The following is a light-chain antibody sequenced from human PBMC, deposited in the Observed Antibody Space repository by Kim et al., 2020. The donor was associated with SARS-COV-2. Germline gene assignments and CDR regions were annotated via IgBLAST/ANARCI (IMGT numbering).Light chain of an antibody. Sequence: QSVLTQPASVSGSAGQSITISCTGTSSDSVAWYQHYPGTAPTLIVYDVSMRPSSVSSRFSAANSGNTASPTISGLQAEDEADYHCSSYTTSNTFMMFGGGTQLTVL. CDR1: SSDS. J-gene: IGLJ3*02. V-gene: IGLV2-14*03. CDR3: SSYTTSNTFMM. CDR2: DVS.